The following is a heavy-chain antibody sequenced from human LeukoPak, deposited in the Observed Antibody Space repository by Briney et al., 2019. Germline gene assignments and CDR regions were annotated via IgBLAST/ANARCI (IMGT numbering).Heavy chain of an antibody. CDR1: GFTFSSYA. J-gene: IGHJ4*02. CDR2: IGSSSSYI. Sequence: GGSLGLSCAASGFTFSSYAMNWVRQAPGKGLEWVSSIGSSSSYIYYADSVKGRFTISRDNAKNSLYLQMNSLRAEDTAVYYCAGGGVTTSFYFDYWGQGTLVTVSS. D-gene: IGHD4-11*01. V-gene: IGHV3-21*01. CDR3: AGGGVTTSFYFDY.